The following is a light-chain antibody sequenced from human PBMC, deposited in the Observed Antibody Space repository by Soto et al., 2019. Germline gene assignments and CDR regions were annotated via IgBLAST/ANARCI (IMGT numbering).Light chain of an antibody. CDR1: SSDVGGYNY. CDR2: EVN. Sequence: QSALTQPASASGSPGQSITISCTGTSSDVGGYNYVSWYQQHPGKAPKLMISEVNNRPSGVSNRFSGSKSGNTASLTISGLQAEDEADYYCSSYTSSITWVFGGGTKVTVL. CDR3: SSYTSSITWV. V-gene: IGLV2-14*01. J-gene: IGLJ2*01.